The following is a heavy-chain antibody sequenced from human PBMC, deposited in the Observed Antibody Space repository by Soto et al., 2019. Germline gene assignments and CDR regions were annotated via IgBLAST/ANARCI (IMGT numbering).Heavy chain of an antibody. Sequence: QVQLQESGPGLVKPSETLSLTCTVSGGSISTYYWSWIRQPPGNGLEWIGNIYYSGSTNYNPSLKSRVTISVDTSKNQFSLKLTSVTAADTAVYYCARGGRGLYSSFDYWGQGTLVTVSS. CDR2: IYYSGST. CDR1: GGSISTYY. D-gene: IGHD1-26*01. J-gene: IGHJ4*02. V-gene: IGHV4-59*01. CDR3: ARGGRGLYSSFDY.